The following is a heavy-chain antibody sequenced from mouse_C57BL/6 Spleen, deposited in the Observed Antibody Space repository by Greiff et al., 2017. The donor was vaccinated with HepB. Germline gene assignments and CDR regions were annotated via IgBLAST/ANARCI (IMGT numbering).Heavy chain of an antibody. V-gene: IGHV3-6*01. CDR3: ARRAQGYYFDY. CDR1: GYSITSGYY. J-gene: IGHJ2*01. CDR2: ISYDGSN. Sequence: VQLQESGPGLVKPSQSLSLTCSVTGYSITSGYYWNWIRQFPGNKLEWMGYISYDGSNNYNPSLKNRISITRDTSKNQFFLKLNSVTTEDTATYYCARRAQGYYFDYWGQGTTLTVSS. D-gene: IGHD3-2*02.